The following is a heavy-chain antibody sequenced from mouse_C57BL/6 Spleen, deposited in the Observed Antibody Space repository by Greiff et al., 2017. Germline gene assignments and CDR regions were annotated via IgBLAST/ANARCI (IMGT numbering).Heavy chain of an antibody. D-gene: IGHD2-1*01. J-gene: IGHJ1*03. Sequence: QVQLQQSGAELVKPGASVKISCKASGYAFSSYWVNWVKQRPGKGLEWIGQIYPGDGDTNYNGKFKGKATLTADKSSSTAYMQLSSLTSEDSAVYFCARSNGNWYFDVWGTGTTVTVSS. CDR3: ARSNGNWYFDV. V-gene: IGHV1-80*01. CDR2: IYPGDGDT. CDR1: GYAFSSYW.